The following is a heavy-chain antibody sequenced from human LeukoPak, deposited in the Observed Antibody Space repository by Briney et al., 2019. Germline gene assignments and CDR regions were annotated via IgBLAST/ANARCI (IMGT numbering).Heavy chain of an antibody. J-gene: IGHJ4*02. V-gene: IGHV3-23*01. CDR3: AKGSDCGVDFCGPDY. CDR2: VSGSGATT. Sequence: GGSLRLSCAASGFTFSNYAMRWVRQDPGKGLAWVSTVSGSGATTYYADSVKGRFTISRDNSKNTLSLQMNSLRAEDTAVYYCAKGSDCGVDFCGPDYWGQGTLVTVSS. D-gene: IGHD2-21*01. CDR1: GFTFSNYA.